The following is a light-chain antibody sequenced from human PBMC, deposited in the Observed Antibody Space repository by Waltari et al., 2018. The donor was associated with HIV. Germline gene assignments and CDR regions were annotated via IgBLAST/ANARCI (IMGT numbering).Light chain of an antibody. CDR3: TSYTSSNTLVV. CDR1: SSDVGGHNF. J-gene: IGLJ2*01. CDR2: DVS. V-gene: IGLV2-14*03. Sequence: QSALTQPASVSGSPGHSITISCTGTSSDVGGHNFVSWYQQHPGKAPKLMIYDVSDRPSGVSDRFSGSKSGNTASLTISGLQAEDEADYYCTSYTSSNTLVVFGGGTRLTVV.